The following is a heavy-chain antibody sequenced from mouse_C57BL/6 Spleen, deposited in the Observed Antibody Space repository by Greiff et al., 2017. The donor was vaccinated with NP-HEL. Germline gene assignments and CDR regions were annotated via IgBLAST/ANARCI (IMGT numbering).Heavy chain of an antibody. CDR3: ASGYGNYVSYAMDY. J-gene: IGHJ4*01. CDR2: IDPSDSYT. V-gene: IGHV1-69*01. D-gene: IGHD2-10*02. Sequence: QVQLQQSGAELVMPGASVKLSCKASGYTFTSYWMHWVKQRPGQGLEWIGEIDPSDSYTNYNQKFKGKSTLTVDKSSSTAYMQLSSLTSEDSAVYYCASGYGNYVSYAMDYWGQGTSVTVSS. CDR1: GYTFTSYW.